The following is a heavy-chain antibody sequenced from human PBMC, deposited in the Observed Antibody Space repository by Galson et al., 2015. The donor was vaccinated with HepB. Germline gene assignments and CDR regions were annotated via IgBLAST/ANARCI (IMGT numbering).Heavy chain of an antibody. CDR1: GYTFTGYY. J-gene: IGHJ6*03. D-gene: IGHD2-15*01. CDR2: INPNSGGT. CDR3: ARAHPLRGLIGVVVAATRGRGYYYYMDV. V-gene: IGHV1-2*06. Sequence: SVKVSCKASGYTFTGYYMHWVRQAPGQGLEWMGRINPNSGGTNYAQKFQGRVTMTRDTSISTAYMELSRLRSDDTAVYYCARAHPLRGLIGVVVAATRGRGYYYYMDVWGKGTTVTVSS.